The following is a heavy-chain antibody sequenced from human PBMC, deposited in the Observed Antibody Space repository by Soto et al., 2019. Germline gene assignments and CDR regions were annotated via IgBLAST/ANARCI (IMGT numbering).Heavy chain of an antibody. V-gene: IGHV3-30-3*01. CDR2: ISYDGSNK. J-gene: IGHJ6*02. CDR1: GFTFSSYA. D-gene: IGHD6-13*01. CDR3: ARGGGAAAGKYYYYGMDV. Sequence: GGSLRLSCAASGFTFSSYAMHWVRQAPGKGLEWVAVISYDGSNKYYADSVKGRFTISRDNSKNTLYLQMNSLRAEDTAVYYCARGGGAAAGKYYYYGMDVWGQGTTVTVSS.